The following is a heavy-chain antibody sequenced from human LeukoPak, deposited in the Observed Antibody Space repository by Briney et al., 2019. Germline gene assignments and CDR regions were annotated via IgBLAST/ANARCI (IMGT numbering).Heavy chain of an antibody. V-gene: IGHV3-48*01. D-gene: IGHD2-21*02. CDR2: ISSSSSTI. CDR1: GFTFSSYS. J-gene: IGHJ4*02. CDR3: ARDERVTATPFDS. Sequence: PGGSLRLSCVASGFTFSSYSMNWVRQAPGKGLEWVSYISSSSSTIYYADSVKGRFTTSRDNAKNSLYLQMNSLRAEDTAVYYCARDERVTATPFDSWGQGTLVTVSS.